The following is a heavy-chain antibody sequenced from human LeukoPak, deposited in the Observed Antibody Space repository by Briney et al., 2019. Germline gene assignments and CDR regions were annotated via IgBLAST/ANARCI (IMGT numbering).Heavy chain of an antibody. V-gene: IGHV1-46*01. D-gene: IGHD6-6*01. CDR1: GYTFTSYY. J-gene: IGHJ4*02. CDR3: ARDAVKSIAARPIGY. CDR2: INPSGGST. Sequence: ASVKVSCKASGYTFTSYYMHWVRQAPGQGLEWMGIINPSGGSTSYAQKFQGRVTMTRDMSTSTVYMELSRLRSDDTAVYYCARDAVKSIAARPIGYWGQGTLVTVSS.